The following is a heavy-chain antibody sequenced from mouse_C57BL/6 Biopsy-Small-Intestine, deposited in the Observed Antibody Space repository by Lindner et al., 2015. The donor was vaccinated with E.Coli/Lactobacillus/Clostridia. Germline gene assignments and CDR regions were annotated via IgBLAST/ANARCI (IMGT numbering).Heavy chain of an antibody. J-gene: IGHJ2*01. CDR2: INPGSGGT. Sequence: VQLQESGAELVRPGTSAKVSCKASGYAFTNYLIEWVKQRPGQGLEWIGVINPGSGGTNYNEKFKGKATLTADKSSSTAYMQLSSLTSEDSAVYFCARWYDGYSFDYWGQGTTLTVSS. D-gene: IGHD2-3*01. V-gene: IGHV1-54*01. CDR3: ARWYDGYSFDY. CDR1: GYAFTNYL.